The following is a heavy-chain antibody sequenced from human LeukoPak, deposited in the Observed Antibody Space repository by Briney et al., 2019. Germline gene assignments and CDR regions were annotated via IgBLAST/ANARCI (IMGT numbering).Heavy chain of an antibody. Sequence: GGSLRLSCAASGFTFITYWMHWVRQAPGKGLEWVGRIKSKTDGGTTDYAAPVKGRFTISRDDSKNTLYLQMNSLKTEDTAVYYCTRIGIFVSRDWGQGTLVTVSS. CDR2: IKSKTDGGTT. V-gene: IGHV3-15*01. J-gene: IGHJ4*02. CDR3: TRIGIFVSRD. CDR1: GFTFITYW. D-gene: IGHD3-3*01.